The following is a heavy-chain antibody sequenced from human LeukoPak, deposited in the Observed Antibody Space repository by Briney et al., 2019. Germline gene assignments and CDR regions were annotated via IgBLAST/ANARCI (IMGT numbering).Heavy chain of an antibody. D-gene: IGHD2-15*01. Sequence: ASVKVSCKASGYTFTGYYMHWVRQAPGQGLEWMGWINPNSGGTNYAQKFQGRVTMTRDTSISTAYMELSRLRSDDTAVYYCARDHYCSGGSCYSDHYYYGMDVWGQGTTVTVSS. CDR3: ARDHYCSGGSCYSDHYYYGMDV. V-gene: IGHV1-2*02. CDR2: INPNSGGT. CDR1: GYTFTGYY. J-gene: IGHJ6*02.